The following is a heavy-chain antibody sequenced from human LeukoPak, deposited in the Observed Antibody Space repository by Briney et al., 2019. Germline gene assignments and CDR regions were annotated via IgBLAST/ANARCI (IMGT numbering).Heavy chain of an antibody. V-gene: IGHV3-23*01. CDR2: TSGSGGTT. D-gene: IGHD3-22*01. J-gene: IGHJ5*02. CDR3: AKSPTRSDTSGYYA. Sequence: PGGSLRLSCAASGFTFSSYVMSWVRQAPGKGLEWVSGTSGSGGTTYYADSVKGRFTISRDNSKNTLYLQMSSLRAEDTAVYYCAKSPTRSDTSGYYAWGQGTLVTVSS. CDR1: GFTFSSYV.